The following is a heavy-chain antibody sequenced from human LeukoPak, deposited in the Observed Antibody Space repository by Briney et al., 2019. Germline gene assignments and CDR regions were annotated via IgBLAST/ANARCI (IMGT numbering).Heavy chain of an antibody. CDR1: GGSISSYY. CDR3: ARDIGSYYDSTGYFDY. J-gene: IGHJ4*02. V-gene: IGHV4-59*01. CDR2: IYYSGST. Sequence: SETLSLTCTVSGGSISSYYWSRIRQPPGKGLEWIGYIYYSGSTNYNPSLKSRVTISVDTSKNQFSLKLSSVTAADTAVYYCARDIGSYYDSTGYFDYWGQGTLVTVSS. D-gene: IGHD3-22*01.